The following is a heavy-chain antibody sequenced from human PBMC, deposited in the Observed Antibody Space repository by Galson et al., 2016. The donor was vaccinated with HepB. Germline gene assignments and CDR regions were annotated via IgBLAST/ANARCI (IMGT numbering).Heavy chain of an antibody. CDR3: ARDYKQQLGAFDI. D-gene: IGHD6-13*01. J-gene: IGHJ3*02. Sequence: SLRLSCAASGFSFSSYAMSWVRQAPGMGLEWVSSISTSSSYIYVTDSVKGRFTISRDNAKNSLYLQMSSLRAEDTAVYYCARDYKQQLGAFDIWGQGTMVTVSS. CDR1: GFSFSSYA. CDR2: ISTSSSYI. V-gene: IGHV3-21*01.